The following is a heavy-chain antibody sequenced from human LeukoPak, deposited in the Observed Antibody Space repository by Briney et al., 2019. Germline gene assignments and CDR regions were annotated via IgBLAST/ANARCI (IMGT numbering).Heavy chain of an antibody. Sequence: GGSLRLSCAASGFTFSSYWMHWVRLAPGKGLVWVSRTNGDGSSTSYAESVKGRFTISRDNAKNTLYLQMNSLRAEDTAVYYCARSQLGGYFDYWGQGTLVTVPS. D-gene: IGHD5-24*01. CDR3: ARSQLGGYFDY. J-gene: IGHJ4*02. CDR2: TNGDGSST. V-gene: IGHV3-74*01. CDR1: GFTFSSYW.